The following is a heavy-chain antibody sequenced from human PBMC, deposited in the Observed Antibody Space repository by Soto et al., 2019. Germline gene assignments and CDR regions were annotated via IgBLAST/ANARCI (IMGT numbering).Heavy chain of an antibody. CDR3: AAMVRGVIAPGMDV. CDR1: GGTFSSYA. J-gene: IGHJ6*02. CDR2: IIPIFGTA. Sequence: QVQLVQSGAEVKQPGSSVKVSCKASGGTFSSYAISWVRQAPGQGLEWMGGIIPIFGTANNAQKFQGRVKITADDYTRTAYMERRSLRSEDTAEYYCAAMVRGVIAPGMDVWGQGTTVTVSS. D-gene: IGHD3-10*01. V-gene: IGHV1-69*01.